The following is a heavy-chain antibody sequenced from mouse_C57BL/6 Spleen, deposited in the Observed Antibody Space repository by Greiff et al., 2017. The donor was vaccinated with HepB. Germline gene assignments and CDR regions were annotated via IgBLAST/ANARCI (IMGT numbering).Heavy chain of an antibody. D-gene: IGHD1-1*01. Sequence: EVKLLESGGGLVQPGGSMKLSCVASGFTFSNYWMNWVRQSPEKGLEWVAQIRLKSDNYATHYAESVKGRFTISRDDSKSSVYLQMNNLRAEDTGIYYCTGCGSSYWYFDVWGTGTTVTVSS. CDR2: IRLKSDNYAT. CDR1: GFTFSNYW. J-gene: IGHJ1*03. CDR3: TGCGSSYWYFDV. V-gene: IGHV6-3*01.